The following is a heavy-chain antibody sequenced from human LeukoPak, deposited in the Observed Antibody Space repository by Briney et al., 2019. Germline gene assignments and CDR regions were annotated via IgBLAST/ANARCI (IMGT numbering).Heavy chain of an antibody. J-gene: IGHJ4*02. D-gene: IGHD3-10*01. Sequence: PGGSLRLSCAASGFTFSSYSMNWVRQAPGKGLEWVSSISFSRSYIYYADSVRGRFTISRDNAENSLYLQMNSLRADDTAVYYCARVAELTMVRGAQPFDYWGQGTLVTVSS. CDR1: GFTFSSYS. CDR3: ARVAELTMVRGAQPFDY. CDR2: ISFSRSYI. V-gene: IGHV3-21*06.